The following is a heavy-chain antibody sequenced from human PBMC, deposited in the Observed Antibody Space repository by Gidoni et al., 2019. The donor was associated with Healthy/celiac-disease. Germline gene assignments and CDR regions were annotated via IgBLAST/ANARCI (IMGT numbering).Heavy chain of an antibody. CDR3: ARYLPDSGEVWYYYYGMDV. V-gene: IGHV3-11*01. CDR2: ISSSGSTI. D-gene: IGHD6-19*01. Sequence: QVQLVESGGGLVKPGGSLRLSCAASGFTFSDYYMSWIRQAPGKGLGWVSYISSSGSTIYYADSVKGRFTISRDNAKNSLYLQMNSRRAEDTAVYYCARYLPDSGEVWYYYYGMDVWGQGTTVTVSS. CDR1: GFTFSDYY. J-gene: IGHJ6*02.